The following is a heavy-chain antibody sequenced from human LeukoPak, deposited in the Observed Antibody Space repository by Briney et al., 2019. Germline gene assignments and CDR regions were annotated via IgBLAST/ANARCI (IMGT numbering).Heavy chain of an antibody. CDR2: INQSGST. CDR3: ARLVGARGYAY. CDR1: GVSINGYY. V-gene: IGHV4-34*01. Sequence: SETLSLTCTVSGVSINGYYWSWIRQPPGKGLEWIGEINQSGSTNYNPSLKSRVTISVDTSKNQFSLKLSSVTAADTAVYYCARLVGARGYAYWGQGTLVTVSS. D-gene: IGHD1-26*01. J-gene: IGHJ4*02.